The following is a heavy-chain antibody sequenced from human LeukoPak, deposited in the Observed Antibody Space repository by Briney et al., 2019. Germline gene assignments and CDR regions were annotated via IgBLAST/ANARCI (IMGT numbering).Heavy chain of an antibody. CDR3: ARALPTNWGWGHYYYYMDV. J-gene: IGHJ6*03. V-gene: IGHV3-23*01. CDR2: ISGSGDST. D-gene: IGHD7-27*01. CDR1: GFTFSTYA. Sequence: PGGSLRLSCAASGFTFSTYAMSWVRQAPGKGLEWVSSISGSGDSTYYADSVKGRFTISRDNSKNTLYLQMNSLRAEDTAVYYCARALPTNWGWGHYYYYMDVWGKGTTVTVSS.